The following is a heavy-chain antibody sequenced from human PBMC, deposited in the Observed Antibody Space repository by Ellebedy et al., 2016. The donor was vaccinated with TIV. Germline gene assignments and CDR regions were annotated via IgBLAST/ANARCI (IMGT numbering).Heavy chain of an antibody. D-gene: IGHD3-9*01. V-gene: IGHV4-61*05. CDR2: IYYSGST. CDR3: ARGPRGIKKYYDILRLAPRVANSDAFDI. J-gene: IGHJ3*02. Sequence: SETLSLTCTVSGGSISSSSYYWGWIRQPPGKGLEWIGYIYYSGSTNYNPSLKSRVTISVDTSKNQFSLKLSSVTAADTAVYYCARGPRGIKKYYDILRLAPRVANSDAFDIWGQGTMVTVSS. CDR1: GGSISSSSYY.